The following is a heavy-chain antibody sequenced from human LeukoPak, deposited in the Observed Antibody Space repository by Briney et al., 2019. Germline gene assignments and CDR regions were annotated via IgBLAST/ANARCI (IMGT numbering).Heavy chain of an antibody. CDR3: ARLATYYYYYYMDV. V-gene: IGHV4-39*01. Sequence: SETLSLTCTVSSGSISSSSYYWGWIRQPPGKGLEWIGSIYYSGSTYYNPSLKSRVTISVDTSKNQFSLYLSSATAADTAVYYCARLATYYYYYYMDVWGKGTTVTVSS. D-gene: IGHD1-26*01. CDR2: IYYSGST. J-gene: IGHJ6*03. CDR1: SGSISSSSYY.